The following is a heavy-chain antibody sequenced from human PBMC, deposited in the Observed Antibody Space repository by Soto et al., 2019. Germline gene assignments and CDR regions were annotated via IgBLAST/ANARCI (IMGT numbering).Heavy chain of an antibody. CDR2: ISAYNGNT. V-gene: IGHV1-18*01. CDR3: AKTRRYGDRKDAFDI. CDR1: GYTFTSYG. D-gene: IGHD4-17*01. J-gene: IGHJ3*02. Sequence: QVQLVQSGAEVKKHGASVKVSCKASGYTFTSYGISWVRQTPGQGLEWMGWISAYNGNTNYAQKLQGRVTMTTDTATSTAYMERRCLRSADTAVYYCAKTRRYGDRKDAFDIWGQGTMVTVSS.